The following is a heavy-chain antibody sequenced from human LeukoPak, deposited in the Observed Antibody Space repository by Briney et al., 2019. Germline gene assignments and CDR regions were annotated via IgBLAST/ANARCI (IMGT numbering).Heavy chain of an antibody. V-gene: IGHV3-9*01. CDR2: ISWNSGSI. D-gene: IGHD5-12*01. CDR1: GFTFDDYA. Sequence: PGRSLRLSCAASGFTFDDYAMHWVRQAPGKGLEWASGISWNSGSIGYADSVKGRFTISRDNAKNSLYLQMNSLRAEDTALYYCAKERYSGYDLSGYFDYWGQGTLVTVSS. CDR3: AKERYSGYDLSGYFDY. J-gene: IGHJ4*02.